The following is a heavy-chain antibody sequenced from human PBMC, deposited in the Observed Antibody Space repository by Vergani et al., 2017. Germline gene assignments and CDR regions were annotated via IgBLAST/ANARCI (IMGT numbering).Heavy chain of an antibody. D-gene: IGHD2-15*01. CDR1: AFSLSDYY. CDR3: ARGQPQAGSPTPYGDY. Sequence: QVQLVESGGGLVKPGGSLRLSCAASAFSLSDYYMSWIRQAPGKGLEWVSYISSSSGYTNYADSVKGRFTISRDNAKNSLFLQMNSLRVEDTAVYYCARGQPQAGSPTPYGDYWGQGTLVTVSS. J-gene: IGHJ4*02. V-gene: IGHV3-11*06. CDR2: ISSSSGYT.